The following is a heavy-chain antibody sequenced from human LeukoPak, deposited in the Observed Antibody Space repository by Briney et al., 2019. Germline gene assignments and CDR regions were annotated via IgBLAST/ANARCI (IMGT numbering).Heavy chain of an antibody. D-gene: IGHD3-22*01. CDR2: MNPSGST. CDR3: ARGRQDVTMIVVVMTAVSYYLDV. Sequence: SETLSLTCAVYGGSFSGYYWTWLRQTPEKGLEWIAEMNPSGSTNYNPSLKSRVTISVDTSKNQFSLELSSVTAADTAVYYCARGRQDVTMIVVVMTAVSYYLDVWGKGTTVTVS. CDR1: GGSFSGYY. V-gene: IGHV4-34*01. J-gene: IGHJ6*03.